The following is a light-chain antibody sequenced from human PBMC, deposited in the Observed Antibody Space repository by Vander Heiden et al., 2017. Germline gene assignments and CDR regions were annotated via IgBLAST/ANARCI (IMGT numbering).Light chain of an antibody. CDR2: DDS. Sequence: VLTQPPSVPVAPGQTARITCGGNNIGSKSVHWYRQKPGQAPVMVVYDDSDRPSGIPERFSGSNSGNTATLTISRVEAGDEADYYCQVWDGISDPVVFGGGTKLTVL. CDR3: QVWDGISDPVV. J-gene: IGLJ2*01. CDR1: NIGSKS. V-gene: IGLV3-21*02.